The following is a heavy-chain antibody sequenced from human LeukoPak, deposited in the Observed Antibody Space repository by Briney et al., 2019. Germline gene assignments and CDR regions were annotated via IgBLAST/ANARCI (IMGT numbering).Heavy chain of an antibody. V-gene: IGHV4-34*01. J-gene: IGHJ4*02. Sequence: SETLSLTCAVYGGSFSAYYWNWIRQSPGKGLEWIGEIDHSGTTKYNPSLKSRLTTSKDTSRSQFSLRLTSVTAADTAVYFCARVGHIAAAGTYDYWGQGTLVTVSS. CDR1: GGSFSAYY. D-gene: IGHD6-13*01. CDR2: IDHSGTT. CDR3: ARVGHIAAAGTYDY.